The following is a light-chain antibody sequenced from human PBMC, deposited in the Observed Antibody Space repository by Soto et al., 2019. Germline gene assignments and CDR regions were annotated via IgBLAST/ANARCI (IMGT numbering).Light chain of an antibody. V-gene: IGLV2-14*01. J-gene: IGLJ1*01. CDR2: EVS. CDR1: SSDVGGYDY. Sequence: ALTQPASVSGSPGQSITISCTGTSSDVGGYDYVSWYQLHPGKAPKLMVFEVSNRPSGVSYRFSGSKSGNTASLTISGLQAEDEADYFCSSYSISTAYLFGTGTKVT. CDR3: SSYSISTAYL.